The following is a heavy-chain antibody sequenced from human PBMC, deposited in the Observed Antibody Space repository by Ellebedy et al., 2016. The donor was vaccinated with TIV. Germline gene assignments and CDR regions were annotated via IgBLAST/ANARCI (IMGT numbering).Heavy chain of an antibody. D-gene: IGHD3-10*01. CDR2: ISYDGSNK. V-gene: IGHV3-30*18. Sequence: GESLKISXAASGFTFSNYGMHWVRQAPGKGLEWVAVISYDGSNKYYADSVKDRFTISRDNSKNTLYLQMNCLRAEDTAVYYCAKRGGYYGSGADYWGQGTLVTVSS. J-gene: IGHJ4*02. CDR1: GFTFSNYG. CDR3: AKRGGYYGSGADY.